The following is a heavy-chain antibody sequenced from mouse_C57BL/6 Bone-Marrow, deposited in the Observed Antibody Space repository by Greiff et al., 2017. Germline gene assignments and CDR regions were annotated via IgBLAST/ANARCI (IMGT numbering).Heavy chain of an antibody. V-gene: IGHV14-4*01. D-gene: IGHD5-1-1*01. CDR2: IDPENGDI. Sequence: VQLKESGAELVRPGASVKLSCTASGFNIKDDYMHWVKQRPEQGLEWIGWIDPENGDIEYASKFQGKATITADTSSNTAYLQLSSLTSEDTAVYYCTTYNSYYYYAMDYWGQGTSVTVSS. CDR3: TTYNSYYYYAMDY. J-gene: IGHJ4*01. CDR1: GFNIKDDY.